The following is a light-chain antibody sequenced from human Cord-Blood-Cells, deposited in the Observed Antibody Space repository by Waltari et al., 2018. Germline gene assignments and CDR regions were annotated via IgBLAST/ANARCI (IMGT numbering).Light chain of an antibody. CDR1: QSVSSN. CDR2: GAS. Sequence: DIVMTQSPATVSVSHGERATLSCRAGQSVSSNFAWYQQKPGQAPRLPIYGASPRATGIPARFSGSESGTEFPLTVSSLQSEDFAVYYCQQYNNWLSTFGGGTKVEIK. CDR3: QQYNNWLST. V-gene: IGKV3-15*01. J-gene: IGKJ4*01.